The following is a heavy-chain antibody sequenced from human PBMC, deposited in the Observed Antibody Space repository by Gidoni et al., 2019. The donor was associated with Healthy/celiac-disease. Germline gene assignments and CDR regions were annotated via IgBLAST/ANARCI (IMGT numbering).Heavy chain of an antibody. CDR2: IYHSGST. CDR1: GGPISSSNW. Sequence: QVQLQESGPGLVKPSGTLSLTCAVSGGPISSSNWWSWVRQPPGKGLEWIGEIYHSGSTNYNPSLKSRVTISVDKSKNQFSLKLSSVTAADTAVYYCARDRPSGEKAPGYGMDVWGQGTTVTVSS. V-gene: IGHV4-4*02. D-gene: IGHD7-27*01. CDR3: ARDRPSGEKAPGYGMDV. J-gene: IGHJ6*02.